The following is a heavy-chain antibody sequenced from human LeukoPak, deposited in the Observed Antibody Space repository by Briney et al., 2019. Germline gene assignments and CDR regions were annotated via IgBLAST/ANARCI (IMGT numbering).Heavy chain of an antibody. CDR1: GGSFSGYY. D-gene: IGHD6-19*01. J-gene: IGHJ5*02. CDR3: ARSSSSGWGFRFDP. V-gene: IGHV4-34*01. Sequence: PSETLSLTCAVYGGSFSGYYWSWIRQPPGKGLEWIGEINHSGSTNYNPSLKSRVTISVDTSKNQFSLKLSSVTAADTAVYYCARSSSSGWGFRFDPWGQGTLVTVSS. CDR2: INHSGST.